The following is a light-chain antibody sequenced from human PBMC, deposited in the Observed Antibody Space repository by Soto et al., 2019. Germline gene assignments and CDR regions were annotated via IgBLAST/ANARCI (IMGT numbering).Light chain of an antibody. Sequence: EIVLTQSPGTLSLSPGERATLSCRASQSVRSSDLAWYELRPGQAHRLLMYGASGRATGITDRFRGSGSGTDLRLTISRLVPEDFAVYYCEKYGSSPQAFGQGTKVEIK. V-gene: IGKV3-20*01. CDR3: EKYGSSPQA. J-gene: IGKJ1*01. CDR1: QSVRSSD. CDR2: GAS.